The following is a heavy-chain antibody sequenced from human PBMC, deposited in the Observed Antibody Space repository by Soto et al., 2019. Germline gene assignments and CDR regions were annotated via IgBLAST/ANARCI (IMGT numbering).Heavy chain of an antibody. CDR1: GYTFTGYY. J-gene: IGHJ3*02. CDR2: INPNSGGT. V-gene: IGHV1-2*04. CDR3: ARGGGTTYYYDSSGYYAAFDI. D-gene: IGHD3-22*01. Sequence: QVQLVQSGAEVKKPGASVKVSCKASGYTFTGYYMHWVRQAPGQGLEWMGWINPNSGGTNYAQKFQGWVTRTRDTSISTAYMELSRLRSDETAVYYCARGGGTTYYYDSSGYYAAFDIWGQGTMVTVSS.